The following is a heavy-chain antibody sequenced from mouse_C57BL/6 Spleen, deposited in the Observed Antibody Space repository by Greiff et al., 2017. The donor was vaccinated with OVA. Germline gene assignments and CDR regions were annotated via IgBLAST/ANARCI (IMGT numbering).Heavy chain of an antibody. V-gene: IGHV5-17*01. J-gene: IGHJ1*03. CDR1: GFTFSDYG. Sequence: EVQLVESGGGLVKPGGSLKLSCAASGFTFSDYGMHWVRQAPEKGLEWVAYISSGSSTIYYADTVKGRVTISRDNAKNTLFLQMTSLRSEDTAMYYCARFYGSSPSWYFDVWGTGTTVTVSS. CDR2: ISSGSSTI. D-gene: IGHD1-1*01. CDR3: ARFYGSSPSWYFDV.